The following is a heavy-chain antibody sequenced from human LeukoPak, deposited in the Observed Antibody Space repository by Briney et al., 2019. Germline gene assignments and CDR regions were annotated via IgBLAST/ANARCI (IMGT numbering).Heavy chain of an antibody. CDR1: GGTFSSYA. Sequence: ASVKVSCKASGGTFSSYAISWARQAPGQGLEWMGGIIPIFGTANYAQKFQGRVTITTDESTSTAYMELSSLRSEDTAVYYCARAYYYGSGSFTQHFPDDNYYYYMDVWGKGTTVTVSS. J-gene: IGHJ6*03. CDR2: IIPIFGTA. D-gene: IGHD3-10*01. V-gene: IGHV1-69*05. CDR3: ARAYYYGSGSFTQHFPDDNYYYYMDV.